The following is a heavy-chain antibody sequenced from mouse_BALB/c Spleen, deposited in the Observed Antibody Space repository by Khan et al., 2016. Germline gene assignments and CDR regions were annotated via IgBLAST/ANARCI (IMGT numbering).Heavy chain of an antibody. V-gene: IGHV1-20*02. J-gene: IGHJ4*01. CDR3: ARGAMDY. CDR2: INPYNGDT. CDR1: GYSFTGYF. Sequence: EVQLQQSGPELVKPGASVKISCKASGYSFTGYFMNWVMQSHGKSLEWIGRINPYNGDTFYNQKFKGKATLTVDKSSSTAHMELRSLASEDSAVYYCARGAMDYWGQGTSVTVSS.